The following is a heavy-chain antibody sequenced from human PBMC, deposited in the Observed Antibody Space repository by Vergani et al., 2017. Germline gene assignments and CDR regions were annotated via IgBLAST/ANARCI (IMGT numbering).Heavy chain of an antibody. CDR3: AKEGGGYCSGGTCYPEY. CDR1: GFTFNSYG. V-gene: IGHV3-30*02. CDR2: IRSDESRR. D-gene: IGHD2-15*01. Sequence: QVQLVESGGGVVQPGGSLRLSCAASGFTFNSYGMHWVRQAPGKGLEWVESIRSDESRRYYGDSMEGPFTISRDNSKNTLYLQMKSLRPEDTAVYYCAKEGGGYCSGGTCYPEYWGQGTLVIVSS. J-gene: IGHJ4*02.